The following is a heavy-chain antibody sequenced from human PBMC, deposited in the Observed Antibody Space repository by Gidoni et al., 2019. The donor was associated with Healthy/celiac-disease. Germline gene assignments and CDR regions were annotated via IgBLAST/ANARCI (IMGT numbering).Heavy chain of an antibody. D-gene: IGHD3-16*02. CDR3: AKEHASFQYFQH. Sequence: EVQLVESGGGLVQPGRSLRLSCAASGFTFDDYAMHWVRQAPGKGLEWVSGISWNSGSIGYADSVKGRFTISRDNAKNSLYLQMNSLRAEDTALYYCAKEHASFQYFQHWGQGTLVTVSS. J-gene: IGHJ1*01. V-gene: IGHV3-9*01. CDR1: GFTFDDYA. CDR2: ISWNSGSI.